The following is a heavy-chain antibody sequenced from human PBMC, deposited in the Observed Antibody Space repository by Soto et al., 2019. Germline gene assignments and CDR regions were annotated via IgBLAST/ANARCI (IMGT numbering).Heavy chain of an antibody. CDR3: ARGGLSSSSWYDHYYYYMDV. V-gene: IGHV1-8*01. Sequence: QVQLVQSGAEVKKPGASVKVSCKASGYTFTSYDINWVRQATGQGLEWMGWMNPNSGNTGYAQKFQGRVTMTRNTSISTAYMEQSSLRSEDTAVYYCARGGLSSSSWYDHYYYYMDVWGKGTTVTVSS. J-gene: IGHJ6*03. CDR2: MNPNSGNT. D-gene: IGHD6-13*01. CDR1: GYTFTSYD.